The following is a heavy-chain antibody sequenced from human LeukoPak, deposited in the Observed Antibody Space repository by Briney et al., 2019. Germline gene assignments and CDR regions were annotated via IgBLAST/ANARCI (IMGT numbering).Heavy chain of an antibody. CDR1: GFTVSSNY. V-gene: IGHV3-23*01. Sequence: GGSLRLSCAASGFTVSSNYMSWVRQAPGKGLEWVSVITDSGGNRQYTDSVKGRFTISRDNSKNTLYLQMNSLRAEDTAVYYCAKGIRVVTHWGQGTLVTVSS. D-gene: IGHD3-3*01. CDR3: AKGIRVVTH. J-gene: IGHJ4*02. CDR2: ITDSGGNR.